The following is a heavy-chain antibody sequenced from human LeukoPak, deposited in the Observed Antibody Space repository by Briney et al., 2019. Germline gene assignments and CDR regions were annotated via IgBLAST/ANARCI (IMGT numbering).Heavy chain of an antibody. V-gene: IGHV3-15*01. J-gene: IGHJ1*01. CDR1: GFSFSNAW. Sequence: GGSLRLSCAASGFSFSNAWMSWVRQAPGKGLEWVGRIQSKTDGGTTDYAAPVKGRFTISRDDSKNTLYLQMNSLKTEDTAVYYCSTDISLAVDNLVGGVQHWGQGTLVTVSS. CDR2: IQSKTDGGTT. CDR3: STDISLAVDNLVGGVQH. D-gene: IGHD5-12*01.